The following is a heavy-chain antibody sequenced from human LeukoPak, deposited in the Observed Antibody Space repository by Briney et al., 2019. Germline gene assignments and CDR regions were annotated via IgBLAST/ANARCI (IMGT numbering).Heavy chain of an antibody. CDR2: IYYSGST. J-gene: IGHJ4*02. CDR1: GGSISSYY. Sequence: ETLSLTCTVSGGSISSYYWSWIRQPPGKGLEWIGYIYYSGSTNYNPSLKSRVTISVDTSKNQFSLKLNSMTTADTAVYYCTRGAGWLIDYWGQGILVTVSS. V-gene: IGHV4-59*01. D-gene: IGHD3-16*01. CDR3: TRGAGWLIDY.